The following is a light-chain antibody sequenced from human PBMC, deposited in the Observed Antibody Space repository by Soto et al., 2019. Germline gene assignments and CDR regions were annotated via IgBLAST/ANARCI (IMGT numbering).Light chain of an antibody. J-gene: IGKJ2*01. CDR3: QHFNDYRYT. V-gene: IGKV1-9*01. Sequence: EIQLTQSPSFLSASVGDRVTITCRASQAISSYLAWYQHNPGQAPKLLIYAASTLQNGVPSSFSGSGSGTEFTLTISSLQPEDFATYYCQHFNDYRYTFGQGTKVEIK. CDR2: AAS. CDR1: QAISSY.